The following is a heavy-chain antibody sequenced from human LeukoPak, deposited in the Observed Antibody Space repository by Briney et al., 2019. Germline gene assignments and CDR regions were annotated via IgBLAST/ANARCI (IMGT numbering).Heavy chain of an antibody. Sequence: GGSLRLSCAASGFTFSSYSMNWVRQAPGKGLEWVSSISSSSSNIYYADSVKGRFTISRDNAKNSLYLQMNSLRVEDTALYHCARKGLGGELGGFDSWGQGTLVTVSS. CDR2: ISSSSSNI. D-gene: IGHD1-7*01. CDR1: GFTFSSYS. CDR3: ARKGLGGELGGFDS. J-gene: IGHJ4*02. V-gene: IGHV3-21*04.